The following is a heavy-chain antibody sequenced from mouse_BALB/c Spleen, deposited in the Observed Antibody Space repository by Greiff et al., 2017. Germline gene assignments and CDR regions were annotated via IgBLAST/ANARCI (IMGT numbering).Heavy chain of an antibody. D-gene: IGHD1-1*01. CDR2: IYPGDGDT. CDR3: ARLNYYGSSYGYFDV. Sequence: QVTLNVSGAELVRPGSSVKISCKASGYAFSSYWMNWVKQRPGQGLEWIGQIYPGDGDTNYNGKFKGKATLTADKSSSTAYMQLSSLTSEDSAVYFCARLNYYGSSYGYFDVWGAGTTVTVSS. V-gene: IGHV1-80*01. J-gene: IGHJ1*01. CDR1: GYAFSSYW.